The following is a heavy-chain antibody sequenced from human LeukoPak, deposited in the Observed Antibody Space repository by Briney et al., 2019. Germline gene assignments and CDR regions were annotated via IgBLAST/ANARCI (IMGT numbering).Heavy chain of an antibody. D-gene: IGHD3-10*01. CDR2: INHSGST. CDR3: ARGRGSMGSRYYYYGMDV. CDR1: GGSFSGYY. V-gene: IGHV4-34*01. Sequence: PWETLSLTCAVYGGSFSGYYWSWIRQPPGKGLEWIGEINHSGSTNYNPSLKSRVTISVDTSKNQFPLKLSSVTAADTAVYYCARGRGSMGSRYYYYGMDVWGQGTTVTVSS. J-gene: IGHJ6*02.